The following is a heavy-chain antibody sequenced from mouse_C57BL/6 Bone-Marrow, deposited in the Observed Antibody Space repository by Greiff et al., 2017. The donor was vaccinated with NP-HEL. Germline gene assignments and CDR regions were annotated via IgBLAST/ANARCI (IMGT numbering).Heavy chain of an antibody. CDR2: IWSGGST. D-gene: IGHD2-3*01. Sequence: VQLQQSGPGLVQPSQSLSITCTVSGFSLTSYGVHWVRQSPGKGLEWLGVIWSGGSTDYNAAFISRLSISKDNSKSQVFFKMNSLQADDTAIYYCARIRLLRFYAMDYWGQGTSVTVSS. V-gene: IGHV2-2*01. J-gene: IGHJ4*01. CDR1: GFSLTSYG. CDR3: ARIRLLRFYAMDY.